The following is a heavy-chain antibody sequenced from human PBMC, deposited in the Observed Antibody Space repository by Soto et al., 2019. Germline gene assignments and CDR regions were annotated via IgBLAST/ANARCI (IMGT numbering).Heavy chain of an antibody. CDR3: AAHDYGDYYYDY. D-gene: IGHD4-17*01. CDR1: GGSISAYY. V-gene: IGHV4-59*08. CDR2: IYYSGST. J-gene: IGHJ4*02. Sequence: SETLSLTCTVSGGSISAYYWSWIRQPPGKGLEWIGYIYYSGSTNYNPSLKSRVTISVDTSKNQFSLKLSSVTAADTAVYYCAAHDYGDYYYDYWGQGTLVTVSS.